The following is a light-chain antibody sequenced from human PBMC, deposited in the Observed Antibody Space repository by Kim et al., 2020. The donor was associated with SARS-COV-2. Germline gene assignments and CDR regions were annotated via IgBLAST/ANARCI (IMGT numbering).Light chain of an antibody. CDR2: DNN. CDR3: GTWDSSLSAV. Sequence: PGQKITISCSGSSSNIGNNYVSWYQQLPGTAPKLLIYDNNKRPSGIPDRFSGSKSGTSATLGITGLQTGDEAYYYCGTWDSSLSAVFGGGTKLTVL. J-gene: IGLJ3*02. CDR1: SSNIGNNY. V-gene: IGLV1-51*01.